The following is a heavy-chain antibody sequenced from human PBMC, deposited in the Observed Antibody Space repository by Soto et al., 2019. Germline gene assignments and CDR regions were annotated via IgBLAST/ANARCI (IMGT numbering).Heavy chain of an antibody. D-gene: IGHD3-22*01. CDR1: GGSISSGGYY. V-gene: IGHV4-31*03. J-gene: IGHJ5*02. Sequence: TLSLPCTVSGGSISSGGYYWSWIRQHPGKGLEWIGYIYYSGSTYYNPSLKSRVTISVDTSKNQFSLKLSSVTAADTAVYYCARAFEGYDSSGYYSNWFDPWGQGTLVTVSS. CDR3: ARAFEGYDSSGYYSNWFDP. CDR2: IYYSGST.